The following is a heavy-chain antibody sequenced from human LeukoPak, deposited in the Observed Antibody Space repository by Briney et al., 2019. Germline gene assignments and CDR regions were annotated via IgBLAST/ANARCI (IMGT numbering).Heavy chain of an antibody. V-gene: IGHV1-69*13. CDR1: GCTFTSYT. D-gene: IGHD2-21*01. Sequence: SVKVSCKASGCTFTSYTISWVRQAPGQGLEWMGWINPIFGTANYAQKFQGRVTITGNESTSTAYMELRSLRSEDTAVDYCARGRLAYYCGDCYSPVYYWGQGTLFTVSS. CDR3: ARGRLAYYCGDCYSPVYY. J-gene: IGHJ4*02. CDR2: INPIFGTA.